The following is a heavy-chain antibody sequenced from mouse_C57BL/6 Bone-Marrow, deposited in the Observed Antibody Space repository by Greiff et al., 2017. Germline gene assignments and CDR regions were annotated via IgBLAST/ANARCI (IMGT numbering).Heavy chain of an antibody. CDR1: GYTFTSYG. Sequence: QVQLKQSGAELARPGASVKLSCKASGYTFTSYGISWVKQRTGQGLEWIGEIYPRSGNTYYSEKFKGKATLTADKSTSTAYMVLRSLTSETSAVYFCASRNWDVDYAMDYLGQGSSVTVSS. J-gene: IGHJ4*01. CDR2: IYPRSGNT. CDR3: ASRNWDVDYAMDY. D-gene: IGHD4-1*01. V-gene: IGHV1-81*01.